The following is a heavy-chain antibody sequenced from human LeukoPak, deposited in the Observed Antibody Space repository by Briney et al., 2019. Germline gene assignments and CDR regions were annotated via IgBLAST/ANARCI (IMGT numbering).Heavy chain of an antibody. D-gene: IGHD1-26*01. CDR1: GFTSTGSA. J-gene: IGHJ5*02. V-gene: IGHV3-73*01. CDR3: TRDSGNYNCFDP. Sequence: PRGSLRPSCAASGFTSTGSATHWVRQSSGEGLGWGGQIAKTDKGYATATAYAAAVKGRFTISRDDSINTAYLQMKSLKTEDTALYYCTRDSGNYNCFDPWGQGTLVTVSS. CDR2: IAKTDKGYATAT.